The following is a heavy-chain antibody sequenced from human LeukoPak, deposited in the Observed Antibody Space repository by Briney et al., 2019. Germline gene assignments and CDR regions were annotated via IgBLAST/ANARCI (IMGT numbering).Heavy chain of an antibody. CDR2: ISWNSGSI. CDR1: GFTVSSNY. V-gene: IGHV3-9*01. J-gene: IGHJ3*02. D-gene: IGHD4-17*01. Sequence: GGSLRLSGAASGFTVSSNYMSWVRQAPGKGLEWVSGISWNSGSIGYADSVKGRFTISRDNAKNSLYLQMNSLRAEDTALYYCAKGTDYGAMDIWGQGTMVTVSS. CDR3: AKGTDYGAMDI.